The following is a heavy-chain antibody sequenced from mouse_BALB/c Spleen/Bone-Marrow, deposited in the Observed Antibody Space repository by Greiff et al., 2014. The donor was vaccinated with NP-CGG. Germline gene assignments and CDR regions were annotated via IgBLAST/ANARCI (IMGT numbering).Heavy chain of an antibody. CDR2: INTYNGDT. CDR1: GFSFTGYF. Sequence: DVQLQESGPGLVKPGASVKISCKASGFSFTGYFMNWVMQSHGKSLELIGRINTYNGDTFYNQNVKGKFTLSVDKSSSTAHMELRSLASEDAAVYYCTRVTTDWYFDVWGAGTTVTVSS. V-gene: IGHV1-20*02. CDR3: TRVTTDWYFDV. J-gene: IGHJ1*01. D-gene: IGHD1-1*01.